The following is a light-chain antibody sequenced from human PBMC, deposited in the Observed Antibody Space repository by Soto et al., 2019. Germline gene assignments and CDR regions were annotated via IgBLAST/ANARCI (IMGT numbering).Light chain of an antibody. CDR1: NVGSKS. J-gene: IGLJ1*01. Sequence: SYELTQPPSVSVAPGQTARITCGGNNVGSKSVHWYQQKSGQAPVVVVYDDTDRPSGIPERFSGSNSGNTVTLTISRVEAGDEADYYCQVWDDSTDHIYVFGTGTKVTVL. CDR3: QVWDDSTDHIYV. V-gene: IGLV3-21*02. CDR2: DDT.